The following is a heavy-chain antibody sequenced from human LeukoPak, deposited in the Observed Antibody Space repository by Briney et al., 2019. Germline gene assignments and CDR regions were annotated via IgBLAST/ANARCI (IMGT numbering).Heavy chain of an antibody. CDR3: ARGDGGGYNWPSYY. Sequence: ASVKVSCKASGYTFTGYYMHWVRQAPGQGLEWMGWINPNSGGTNYAQKFQGRVTMTRDTSISTAYMELSRLRSDDTAVYYCARGDGGGYNWPSYYWGQGTLVTVSS. V-gene: IGHV1-2*02. D-gene: IGHD5-24*01. J-gene: IGHJ4*02. CDR2: INPNSGGT. CDR1: GYTFTGYY.